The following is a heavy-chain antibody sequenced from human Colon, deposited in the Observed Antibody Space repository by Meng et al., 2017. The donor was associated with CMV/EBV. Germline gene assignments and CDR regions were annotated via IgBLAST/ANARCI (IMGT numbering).Heavy chain of an antibody. CDR1: GFTFSSYS. CDR2: VFRGGGT. Sequence: GGSLRLSCAASGFTFSSYSMNWVRQAPGKGLEWVSAVFRGGGTTYADSVKGRFTVSSDNSKNTVFLQMNSLRTDDTAQYYCVPDIVIVPVSYWGQGTLVTVSS. D-gene: IGHD2-2*01. V-gene: IGHV3-66*02. CDR3: VPDIVIVPVSY. J-gene: IGHJ4*02.